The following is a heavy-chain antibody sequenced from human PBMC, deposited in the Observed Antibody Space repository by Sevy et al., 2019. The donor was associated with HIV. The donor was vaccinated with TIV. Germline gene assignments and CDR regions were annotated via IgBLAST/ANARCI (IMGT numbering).Heavy chain of an antibody. CDR1: GYIFTDYY. CDR2: VNSDSGVT. CDR3: ARLTTQPTSDLYGLDV. J-gene: IGHJ6*02. Sequence: ASVKVSCKASGYIFTDYYIHWVRQAPGQGLEWMAWVNSDSGVTNYAQRFQGEVTVTRDPSLSTAYLELTNLNSNDTAIYYCARLTTQPTSDLYGLDVWGQGTTVTVSS. D-gene: IGHD4-17*01. V-gene: IGHV1-2*02.